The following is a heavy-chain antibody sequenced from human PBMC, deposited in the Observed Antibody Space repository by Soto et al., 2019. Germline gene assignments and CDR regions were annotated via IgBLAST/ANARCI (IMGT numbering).Heavy chain of an antibody. V-gene: IGHV3-23*01. CDR1: GFTFTTYT. CDR2: SNGGDGPT. Sequence: EVQLLESGGHLVQPGGSLRLSCVASGFTFTTYTMNWVRQATWKGLEWVSGSNGGDGPTYYADSVKGRFTISRDNSKNTLFLQMNRLRAEDAAVYYCTKDRHPDGIWTFDYWGQGALVIVSS. CDR3: TKDRHPDGIWTFDY. J-gene: IGHJ4*02. D-gene: IGHD3-9*01.